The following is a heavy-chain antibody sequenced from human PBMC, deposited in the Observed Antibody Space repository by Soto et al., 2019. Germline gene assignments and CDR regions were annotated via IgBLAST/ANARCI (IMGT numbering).Heavy chain of an antibody. Sequence: QVHLVQSGAEVKKPGASVKVSCQGSGYAFTTYGITWVRQAPGQGLEWMGWISAHNGNTNYAQKLQGRVTVTRDTSTSTAYMKLRSLRYDETAVYYCARGRYGDYWGQGALVTVSS. CDR1: GYAFTTYG. J-gene: IGHJ4*02. CDR3: ARGRYGDY. V-gene: IGHV1-18*01. CDR2: ISAHNGNT. D-gene: IGHD1-1*01.